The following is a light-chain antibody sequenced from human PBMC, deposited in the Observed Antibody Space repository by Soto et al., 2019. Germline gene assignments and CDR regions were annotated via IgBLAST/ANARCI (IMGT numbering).Light chain of an antibody. CDR2: EVS. J-gene: IGLJ1*01. CDR1: SSDVGGYNY. CDR3: SSYAGSNNLYV. V-gene: IGLV2-8*01. Sequence: QSALTQPPSASGSPGQSVTISCTGTSSDVGGYNYVSWYQQHPGKAPKVMIYEVSKRPSGVPDRFSGSKSGNTASLTVSGLQAEDEAEYYCSSYAGSNNLYVFGTGTKLTVL.